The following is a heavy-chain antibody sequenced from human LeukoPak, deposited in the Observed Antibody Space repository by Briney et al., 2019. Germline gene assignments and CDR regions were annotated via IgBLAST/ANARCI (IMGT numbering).Heavy chain of an antibody. CDR3: AREGESGWRRFGY. Sequence: ASVKVSCKASGDTFSGYFIHWVRQAPGQGLEWMGNINIYSGVTNYAQKFQGRVTMTRDTSISTAYMELSSLRSDDTAVYYCAREGESGWRRFGYWGQGTLVTVSS. J-gene: IGHJ4*02. D-gene: IGHD6-19*01. CDR1: GDTFSGYF. V-gene: IGHV1-2*02. CDR2: INIYSGVT.